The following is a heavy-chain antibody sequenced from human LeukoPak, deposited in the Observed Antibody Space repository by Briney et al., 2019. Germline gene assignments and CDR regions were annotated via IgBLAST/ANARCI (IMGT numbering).Heavy chain of an antibody. CDR1: GFTFSSYA. D-gene: IGHD6-13*01. J-gene: IGHJ4*02. Sequence: GGSLRLSCAASGFTFSSYAMSWVRQAPGKGLEWVSAISGSGGSTYYADSVKGRFTISRGNSKNTLYLQMNSLRAEDTAVYYCAKGNARIAAAGTNFDYWGQGTLVTVSS. V-gene: IGHV3-23*01. CDR3: AKGNARIAAAGTNFDY. CDR2: ISGSGGST.